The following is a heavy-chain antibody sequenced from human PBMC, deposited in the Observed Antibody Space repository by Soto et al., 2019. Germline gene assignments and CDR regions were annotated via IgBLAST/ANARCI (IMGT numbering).Heavy chain of an antibody. CDR1: GYSISSGYY. J-gene: IGHJ5*02. CDR2: IYHSGST. CDR3: ARVDPYYDDSSGHRGWFDP. V-gene: IGHV4-38-2*01. Sequence: SEPLSLTCAASGYSISSGYYCDWIRQPPGKGLEWIGSIYHSGSTYYNPSLKSRVTISVDTSKNQFSLNLSSVTAADTAVYYCARVDPYYDDSSGHRGWFDPSGQANLLPV. D-gene: IGHD3-22*01.